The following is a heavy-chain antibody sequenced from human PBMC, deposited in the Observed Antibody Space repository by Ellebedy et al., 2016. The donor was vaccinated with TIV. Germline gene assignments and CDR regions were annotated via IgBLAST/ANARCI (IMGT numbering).Heavy chain of an antibody. CDR3: ARDLRFGETMGYMDV. CDR2: INPSGGST. Sequence: ASVKVSCXASGYTFTSYYMHWVRQAPGQGLEWMGIINPSGGSTSYAQKFQGRVTMTRDTSTSTVYMELSSLRSEDTAVYYCARDLRFGETMGYMDVWGKGTTVTVSS. V-gene: IGHV1-46*03. J-gene: IGHJ6*03. CDR1: GYTFTSYY. D-gene: IGHD5/OR15-5a*01.